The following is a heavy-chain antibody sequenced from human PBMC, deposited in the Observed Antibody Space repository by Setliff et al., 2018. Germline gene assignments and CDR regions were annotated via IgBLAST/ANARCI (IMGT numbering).Heavy chain of an antibody. D-gene: IGHD1-26*01. CDR2: IHSGGGT. CDR1: GFTVSSNY. V-gene: IGHV3-53*05. J-gene: IGHJ4*02. CDR3: ASLGSYPTRADY. Sequence: SLRLSCDASGFTVSSNYMSWVRQAPGKGLEWVSVIHSGGGTYYADSVKGRFIISRDNSKNTLYFQMNSLRAEDTAVYYCASLGSYPTRADYWGQGTLVTVSS.